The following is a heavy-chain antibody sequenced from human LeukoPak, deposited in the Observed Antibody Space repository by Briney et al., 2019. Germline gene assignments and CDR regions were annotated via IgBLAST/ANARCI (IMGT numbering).Heavy chain of an antibody. CDR1: AFTFSSYS. J-gene: IGHJ3*02. V-gene: IGHV3-48*02. Sequence: GGSLRLSCAASAFTFSSYSMNWVRQAPGKGLEWVSYISSGSSPVYYADSVKGRFTISRDNSKNTLYLQMNRLRDEDTAVYYCAKLGGGDFDAFDIWGQGTMVTVSS. CDR3: AKLGGGDFDAFDI. CDR2: ISSGSSPV. D-gene: IGHD2-21*02.